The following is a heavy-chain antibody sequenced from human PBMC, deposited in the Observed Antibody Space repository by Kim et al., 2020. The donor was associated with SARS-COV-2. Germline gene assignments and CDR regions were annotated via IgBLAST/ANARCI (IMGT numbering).Heavy chain of an antibody. CDR2: ISGSGGST. D-gene: IGHD5-12*01. CDR1: GFTFSSYA. CDR3: AKKPWPYGRDGYNYPFDY. Sequence: GGSLRLSCAASGFTFSSYAMSWVRQAPGKGLEWVSAISGSGGSTYFADSVKARFTISRDNSKNTLYLLMNSLRAEDTAVYYCAKKPWPYGRDGYNYPFDYWGQGTLVTVSS. J-gene: IGHJ4*02. V-gene: IGHV3-23*01.